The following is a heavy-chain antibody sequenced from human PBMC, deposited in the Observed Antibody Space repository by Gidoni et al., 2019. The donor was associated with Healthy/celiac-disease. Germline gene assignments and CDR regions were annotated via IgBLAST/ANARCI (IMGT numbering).Heavy chain of an antibody. J-gene: IGHJ4*02. D-gene: IGHD3-22*01. CDR3: ASEGSGYYD. CDR1: GYSFTSYW. V-gene: IGHV5-10-1*03. Sequence: DVQMVQSGAAVKKRGECLRISCKGSGYSFTSYWISWVRRMPGKGLEWMGRIDPSDSYTNYSPSCQGHVTISADKSISTASLQWSSLKASDTAMYYCASEGSGYYDWGQGTLVTVSS. CDR2: IDPSDSYT.